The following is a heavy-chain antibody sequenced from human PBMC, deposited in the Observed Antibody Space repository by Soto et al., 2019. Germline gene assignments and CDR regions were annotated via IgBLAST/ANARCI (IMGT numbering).Heavy chain of an antibody. J-gene: IGHJ4*02. CDR1: GFTFSGYW. CDR2: IKHDGSVQ. D-gene: IGHD4-4*01. CDR3: ARAPYSNAWYRFDL. V-gene: IGHV3-7*03. Sequence: PWGSLRLSCEASGFTFSGYWMSWVRQAPGKGLEWVADIKHDGSVQYYVDSVKGRLTISRDNAKKQLYLQMNGLRAEDTALYYCARAPYSNAWYRFDLWGQGTLVTVSS.